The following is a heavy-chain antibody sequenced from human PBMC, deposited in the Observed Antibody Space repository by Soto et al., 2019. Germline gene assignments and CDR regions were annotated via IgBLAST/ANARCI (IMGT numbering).Heavy chain of an antibody. D-gene: IGHD4-17*01. J-gene: IGHJ4*02. CDR1: GGSISSYY. CDR3: ARDSGYGDPFDY. V-gene: IGHV4-59*01. Sequence: PSETLSLTCTVSGGSISSYYWSWVRQPPGRGLEWIGFIYNSGSTNYNPSLKSRVTVSVDTSKNQFSLKLSSVTAADTAVYYCARDSGYGDPFDYWGQGTLVTVSS. CDR2: IYNSGST.